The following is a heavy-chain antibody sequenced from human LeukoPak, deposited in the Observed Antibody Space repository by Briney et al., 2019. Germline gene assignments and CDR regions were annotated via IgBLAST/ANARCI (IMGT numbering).Heavy chain of an antibody. CDR3: ARRLYSGGWAIDY. V-gene: IGHV3-7*01. D-gene: IGHD6-19*01. CDR1: GFTLSSYE. CDR2: IRADGSAQ. J-gene: IGHJ4*02. Sequence: GGSLRLSCTASGFTLSSYEMTWVRQAPGKGLEWVGSIRADGSAQFYVDSVRGRFTISRDNAKDSLYLQMNSLRAEDTAVYYCARRLYSGGWAIDYWGQGTMVSVSS.